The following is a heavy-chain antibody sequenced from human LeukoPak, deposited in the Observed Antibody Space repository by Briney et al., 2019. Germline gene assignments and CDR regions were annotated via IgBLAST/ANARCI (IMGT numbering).Heavy chain of an antibody. CDR1: GFTFSSYG. D-gene: IGHD3-22*01. J-gene: IGHJ3*02. V-gene: IGHV3-33*06. CDR2: IWYDGSNK. Sequence: GGSLRLSCAASGFTFSSYGMHWVRQAPGKGLEGVAVIWYDGSNKYYADSVKGRFTISRDNSKNTLYLQVNSLRAEDTAVYYCAKNYCDSSGYYFLYAFDIWGQGTMVTVSS. CDR3: AKNYCDSSGYYFLYAFDI.